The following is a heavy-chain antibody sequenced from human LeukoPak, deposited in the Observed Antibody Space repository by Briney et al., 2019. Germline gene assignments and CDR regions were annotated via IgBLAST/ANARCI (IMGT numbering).Heavy chain of an antibody. CDR3: AGEGQKRYYYDSSGYYRSRLFDY. D-gene: IGHD3-22*01. CDR1: GFTFSSYS. CDR2: ISSSSSYI. Sequence: GGSLRLSCAASGFTFSSYSMNWVRQAPGKGLEWVSSISSSSSYIYYADSVKGRFTISRDNAKNSLYLQMNSLRAEDTAVYYCAGEGQKRYYYDSSGYYRSRLFDYWGQGTLVTVSS. V-gene: IGHV3-21*01. J-gene: IGHJ4*02.